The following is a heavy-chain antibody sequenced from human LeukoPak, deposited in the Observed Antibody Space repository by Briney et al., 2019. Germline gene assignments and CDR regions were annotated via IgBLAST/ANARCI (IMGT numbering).Heavy chain of an antibody. J-gene: IGHJ4*02. V-gene: IGHV4-4*02. CDR3: AATGYSYGTLDY. CDR2: IYHSGST. D-gene: IGHD5-18*01. Sequence: SETLSLTCAVSGGSISSSNWWSWVRQPPGRGLEWIGEIYHSGSTNYNPSLKSRVTISVDKSKNQFSLKLSSVTAADTAVYYCAATGYSYGTLDYWGQGTLVTVSS. CDR1: GGSISSSNW.